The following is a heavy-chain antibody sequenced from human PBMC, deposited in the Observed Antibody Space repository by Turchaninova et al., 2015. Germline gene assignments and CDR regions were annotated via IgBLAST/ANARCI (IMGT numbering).Heavy chain of an antibody. V-gene: IGHV4-34*01. D-gene: IGHD3-3*01. Sequence: QVQLQQWGAGLLKPSETLSLTCAVYGGSFSGYYWSWIRQPPGTGLEWVGEINHSGSTNYNPSLKSRVTISVDTSKNQFSLKVSSVTAADTAVYYCARFGKYYDFWSGYYPGWFDPWGQGTLVTVSS. J-gene: IGHJ5*02. CDR1: GGSFSGYY. CDR2: INHSGST. CDR3: ARFGKYYDFWSGYYPGWFDP.